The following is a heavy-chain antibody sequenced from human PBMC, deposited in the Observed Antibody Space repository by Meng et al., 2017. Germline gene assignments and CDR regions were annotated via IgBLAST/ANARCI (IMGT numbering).Heavy chain of an antibody. V-gene: IGHV1-2*06. CDR3: ARDEDISAAGKLFGDY. Sequence: QVRPVQAGAEVKRPVAPVKVSCKPSGYNFPDYYIHWVRRAPGQGLEWMGRINPKSGDTHYAQKFQARVAMTGDTSISTAYMELSGLRSDDTAMYYCARDEDISAAGKLFGDYWGQGTLVTVSS. CDR2: INPKSGDT. J-gene: IGHJ4*02. CDR1: GYNFPDYY. D-gene: IGHD6-25*01.